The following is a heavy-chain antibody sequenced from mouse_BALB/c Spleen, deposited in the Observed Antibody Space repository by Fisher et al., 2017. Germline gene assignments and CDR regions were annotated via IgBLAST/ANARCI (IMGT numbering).Heavy chain of an antibody. V-gene: IGHV5-17*03. CDR3: ARRGNFYFDY. J-gene: IGHJ2*01. D-gene: IGHD2-1*01. Sequence: GRFTISRNNAKNTLYLQMSSLKSEDTAMYYCARRGNFYFDYWGQGTTLTVSS.